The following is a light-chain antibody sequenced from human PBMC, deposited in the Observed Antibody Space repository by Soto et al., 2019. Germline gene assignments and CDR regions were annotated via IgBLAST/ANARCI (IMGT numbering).Light chain of an antibody. CDR3: CSYAGIGTVV. CDR1: SSDVGSYNL. CDR2: EGN. Sequence: QSVLTQPASVSGSPGQSITISCTATSSDVGSYNLVSWYQQHPGKAPKLMIYEGNKRPSGVSNRFSGSKSGNTASLTISGLQAEDEADYYCCSYAGIGTVVFGGGTKVTVL. J-gene: IGLJ2*01. V-gene: IGLV2-23*01.